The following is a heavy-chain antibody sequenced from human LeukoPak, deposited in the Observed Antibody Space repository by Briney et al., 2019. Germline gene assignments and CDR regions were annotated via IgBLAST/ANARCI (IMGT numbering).Heavy chain of an antibody. D-gene: IGHD6-13*01. V-gene: IGHV4-39*01. J-gene: IGHJ4*02. Sequence: SETLSLTCTVSGGSISSSSYYWGWIRQPPGKGLEWIGSIYYSGSTYYNPSLKSRVTVSVDTSKSQFSLKLGSVTAADTAVYYCASQFIAAADQLFDYWGQGTLVTVSS. CDR3: ASQFIAAADQLFDY. CDR2: IYYSGST. CDR1: GGSISSSSYY.